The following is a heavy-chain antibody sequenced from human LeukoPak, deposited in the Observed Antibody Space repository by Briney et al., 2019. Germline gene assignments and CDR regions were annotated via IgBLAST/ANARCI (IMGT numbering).Heavy chain of an antibody. D-gene: IGHD2-15*01. CDR2: IIPIFGTA. CDR3: AREMAAATPFH. CDR1: GGTFSSYA. V-gene: IGHV1-69*05. J-gene: IGHJ4*02. Sequence: GASVKVSCKASGGTFSSYAISWVRQAPGQGLEWMGRIIPIFGTANYAQKFQGRVTITTDESTSTAYMGLSSLRSEDTAVYYCAREMAAATPFHWGQGTLVTVSS.